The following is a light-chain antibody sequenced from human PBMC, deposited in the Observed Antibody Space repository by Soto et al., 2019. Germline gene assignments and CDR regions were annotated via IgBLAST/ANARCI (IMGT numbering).Light chain of an antibody. V-gene: IGKV1-5*01. CDR2: AAS. CDR1: QSVGNS. CDR3: QQYTDWPLT. J-gene: IGKJ1*01. Sequence: IQMTQSPSTLSASVGDRVSITCRASQSVGNSLAWYQQRPGKAPKLLIFAASTLESGVPSKFSGSGSDTEFTLTISSLQSEDFAVYYCQQYTDWPLTFGQGTKVDI.